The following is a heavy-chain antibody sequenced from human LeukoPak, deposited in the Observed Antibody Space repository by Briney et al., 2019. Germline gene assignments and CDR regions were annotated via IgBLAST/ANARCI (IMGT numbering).Heavy chain of an antibody. J-gene: IGHJ3*02. V-gene: IGHV3-21*01. D-gene: IGHD1-7*01. CDR1: GFTFSSYS. CDR3: ARDQALSSAFDI. Sequence: GGSLRLSCAASGFTFSSYSMNWVRQAPGKGLEWVSSISSSSSYIYYADSVKGRFTISRDNAKNSLYLQMNSLRAEDTAVYYCARDQALSSAFDIWGQGTMVTVSS. CDR2: ISSSSSYI.